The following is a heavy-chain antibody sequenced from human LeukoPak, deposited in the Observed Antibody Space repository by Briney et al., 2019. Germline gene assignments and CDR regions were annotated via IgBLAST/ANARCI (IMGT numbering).Heavy chain of an antibody. D-gene: IGHD6-19*01. V-gene: IGHV4-61*02. Sequence: SETLSLTCTVSGDPIRSDSYYWNWLRQPAGKGLEWIGRIYASGSTNYNPSLKRRVTISLDTSRNRFSLNLSSVTATDTAVYFCARDRSSGWLNWFDPWGQGTLVTVSP. J-gene: IGHJ5*02. CDR2: IYASGST. CDR1: GDPIRSDSYY. CDR3: ARDRSSGWLNWFDP.